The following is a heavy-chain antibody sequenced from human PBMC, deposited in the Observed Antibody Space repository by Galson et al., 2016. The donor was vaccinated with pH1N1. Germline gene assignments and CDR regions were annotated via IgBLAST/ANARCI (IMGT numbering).Heavy chain of an antibody. Sequence: SVKVSCKASGGTFSSYAISWVRQTPGQGLEWVGGTNPILCIKNYAQKFQGRVPLTAAKSMSTAYMELSSLKSEDTAVYYRARVTPTPYWGQGTLVTVSS. CDR2: TNPILCIK. V-gene: IGHV1-69*10. J-gene: IGHJ4*02. CDR3: ARVTPTPY. D-gene: IGHD4-23*01. CDR1: GGTFSSYA.